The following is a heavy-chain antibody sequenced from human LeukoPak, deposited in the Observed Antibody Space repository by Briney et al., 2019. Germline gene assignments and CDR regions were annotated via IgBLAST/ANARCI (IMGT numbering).Heavy chain of an antibody. CDR1: GFTFSDYY. CDR2: IWDVGSNK. Sequence: GGSLRLSWAASGFTFSDYYMSWIRHAPGKGLEWVAVIWDVGSNKYYADSVKGRFIISRDKSKNTLYLQMNSLRAEDTAVYYCAKASAAARGGYFNYRGQGTLVTVSS. CDR3: AKASAAARGGYFNY. J-gene: IGHJ4*02. D-gene: IGHD6-13*01. V-gene: IGHV3-30*02.